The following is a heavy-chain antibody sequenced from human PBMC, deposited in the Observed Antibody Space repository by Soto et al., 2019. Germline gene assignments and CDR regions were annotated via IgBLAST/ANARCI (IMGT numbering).Heavy chain of an antibody. J-gene: IGHJ6*02. CDR2: IWYDGSNK. V-gene: IGHV3-33*01. CDR1: GFTFSSYG. CDR3: ARSPYSNYALWYYYYGMDV. Sequence: GGSLRLSCAASGFTFSSYGMHWVGQAPGKGLEWVAVIWYDGSNKYYADSVKGRFTISRDNSKNTLYLQMNSLRAEDTAVYYCARSPYSNYALWYYYYGMDVWGQGTTVTVSS. D-gene: IGHD4-4*01.